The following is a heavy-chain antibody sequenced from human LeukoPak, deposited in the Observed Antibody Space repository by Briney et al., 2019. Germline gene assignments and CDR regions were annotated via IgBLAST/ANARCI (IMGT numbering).Heavy chain of an antibody. CDR2: INPNSGDT. J-gene: IGHJ4*02. D-gene: IGHD6-13*01. Sequence: ASVKVSCKASGYTFTCYYMHWVRQAPGQGLEWMGRINPNSGDTNYAQKFQGRVTMTRDTSITTPYMELNRLRSDDTAVYYCARDFASSWPFDYWGQGTLVTVSS. V-gene: IGHV1-2*06. CDR1: GYTFTCYY. CDR3: ARDFASSWPFDY.